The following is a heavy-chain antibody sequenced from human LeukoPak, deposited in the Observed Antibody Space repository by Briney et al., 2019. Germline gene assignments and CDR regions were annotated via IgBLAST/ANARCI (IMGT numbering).Heavy chain of an antibody. D-gene: IGHD1/OR15-1a*01. J-gene: IGHJ5*02. CDR3: ARDHAGTYNWFDP. V-gene: IGHV4-61*02. CDR1: GGSISSGSYY. CDR2: IDPSGST. Sequence: SETLSLTCTVSGGSISSGSYYWSWIRQPAGKGLEWIGRIDPSGSTNYDPSLKSRVTISVDTSKNQFSLRLSSVTAADTAVYYCARDHAGTYNWFDPWGQGTLVTVSS.